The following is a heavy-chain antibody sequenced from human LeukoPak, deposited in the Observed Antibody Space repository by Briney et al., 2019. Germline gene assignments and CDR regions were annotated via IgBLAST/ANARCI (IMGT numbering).Heavy chain of an antibody. D-gene: IGHD2-8*01. Sequence: GGSLRLSCVGSTDTFSSYSMNWFRKAPGKGLEWLSYINTNGEGVYYADSLKGRFAISRDNAKNSLYLLMNSLRVEDTALSHCATDHFTNKVPFWGQGTVVTLSP. CDR2: INTNGEGV. V-gene: IGHV3-48*04. CDR1: TDTFSSYS. CDR3: ATDHFTNKVPF. J-gene: IGHJ3*01.